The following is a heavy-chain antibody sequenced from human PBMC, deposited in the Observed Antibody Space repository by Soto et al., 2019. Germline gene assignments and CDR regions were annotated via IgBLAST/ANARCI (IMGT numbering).Heavy chain of an antibody. CDR2: IWYDGSKK. J-gene: IGHJ2*01. CDR3: ARGLGDTRDWHHDL. V-gene: IGHV3-33*01. D-gene: IGHD3-16*01. Sequence: QVHLVESGGGVVQPGTSLRLSCTASGFIFSRYGMHWFRQAPGKGLEWVAVIWYDGSKKYYVDSVKGRFTISRDDSKNTLYLQMNSLRVEDTAVYDCARGLGDTRDWHHDLWGGGTLVIVSS. CDR1: GFIFSRYG.